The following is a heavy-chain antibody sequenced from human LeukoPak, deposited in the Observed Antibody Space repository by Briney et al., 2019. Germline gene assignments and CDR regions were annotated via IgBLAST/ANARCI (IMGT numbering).Heavy chain of an antibody. CDR3: ARDRYGDYVGSSAFDI. CDR2: INPNSGGT. D-gene: IGHD4-17*01. J-gene: IGHJ3*02. CDR1: GYTFTGYY. Sequence: ASVKVSCKASGYTFTGYYMHWVRQAPGQGLEWMGWINPNSGGTNYAQKFQGRVTMTRDTSISTAYMELSRLRSDDTAVYYCARDRYGDYVGSSAFDIWGQGTMVIVSS. V-gene: IGHV1-2*02.